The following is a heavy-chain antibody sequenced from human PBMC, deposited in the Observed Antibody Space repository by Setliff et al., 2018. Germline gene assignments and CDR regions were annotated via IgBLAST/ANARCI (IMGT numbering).Heavy chain of an antibody. CDR1: GFSISSGYY. Sequence: SETLSLTCAVSGFSISSGYYWCWIRQPPGKGLEWIVNIHHSGKAYYNPSLKSRVTISVDTSKSQFFLKLNSVTAADTAVYYCARMSGFLYMDVWGKGTPVTVSS. CDR3: ARMSGFLYMDV. J-gene: IGHJ6*03. D-gene: IGHD3-3*01. V-gene: IGHV4-38-2*01. CDR2: IHHSGKA.